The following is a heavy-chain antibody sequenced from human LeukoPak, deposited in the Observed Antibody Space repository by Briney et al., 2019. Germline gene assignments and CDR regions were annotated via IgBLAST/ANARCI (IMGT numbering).Heavy chain of an antibody. J-gene: IGHJ5*02. CDR1: GGSFSGYY. CDR2: INHSGST. D-gene: IGHD2-2*01. Sequence: ETLSLTCAVYGGSFSGYYWSWIRQPPGKGLEWIGEINHSGSTNYNPSLKSRVTISVDTSKNQFSLKLSSVTAADTAVYYCARLGEGYCSSTSCWAFDPWGQGTLVTVSS. V-gene: IGHV4-34*01. CDR3: ARLGEGYCSSTSCWAFDP.